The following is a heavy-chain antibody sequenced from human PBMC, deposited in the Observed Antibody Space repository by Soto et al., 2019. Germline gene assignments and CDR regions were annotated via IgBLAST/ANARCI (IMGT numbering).Heavy chain of an antibody. CDR3: TTDVYNWNEYYYYYYGMDV. CDR2: IKSKTDGGTT. CDR1: GFTFSNAW. Sequence: GGSLRLSCAASGFTFSNAWMSWVRQAPGKGLEWVGRIKSKTDGGTTDYAAPVKGRFTISRDDSKNTLYLQMNSLKTEDTAVYYCTTDVYNWNEYYYYYYGMDVWGQGTTVTVSS. V-gene: IGHV3-15*01. D-gene: IGHD1-1*01. J-gene: IGHJ6*02.